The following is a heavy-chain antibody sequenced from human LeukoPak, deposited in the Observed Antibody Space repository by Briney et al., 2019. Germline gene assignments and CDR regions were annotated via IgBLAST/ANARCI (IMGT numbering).Heavy chain of an antibody. Sequence: PSETLSLTCTVSGGSISSYYWSWIRQPPGKGLEWIGYIYYSGSTNYNPSLKSRVTISVDTSKNQFSLKLSSVTAADTAVYYCASYSSSWYYFDYWGQGTLATVSS. CDR1: GGSISSYY. CDR3: ASYSSSWYYFDY. V-gene: IGHV4-59*01. CDR2: IYYSGST. D-gene: IGHD6-13*01. J-gene: IGHJ4*02.